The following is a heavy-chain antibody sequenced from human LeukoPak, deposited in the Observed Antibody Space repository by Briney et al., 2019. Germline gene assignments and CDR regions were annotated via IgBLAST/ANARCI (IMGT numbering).Heavy chain of an antibody. CDR1: GFTFSSYS. J-gene: IGHJ4*02. CDR3: ARGENYYDILTGYYDLNYFDD. Sequence: PGGSLRLFCAASGFTFSSYSMNWVRQAPGKGLEWVSSISSSSSYIYYADSVKGRFTISRDNAKNSLYLQMNSLRAEDTAVYYCARGENYYDILTGYYDLNYFDDWGQGTLVTVSS. D-gene: IGHD3-9*01. CDR2: ISSSSSYI. V-gene: IGHV3-21*01.